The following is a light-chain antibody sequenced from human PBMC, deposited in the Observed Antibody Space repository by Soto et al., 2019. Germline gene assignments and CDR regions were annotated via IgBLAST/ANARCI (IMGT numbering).Light chain of an antibody. V-gene: IGLV3-27*01. CDR2: KDT. CDR1: VLTKQY. J-gene: IGLJ3*02. CDR3: YSAADNYSV. Sequence: SYELTQPSSVSVSPGQTVRITCSGGVLTKQYTRWFQQKPGQAPVLLIYKDTERPSGIPERFSGSTAGTTVILTISGACVDDEADYYCYSAADNYSVFGGGTKLTVL.